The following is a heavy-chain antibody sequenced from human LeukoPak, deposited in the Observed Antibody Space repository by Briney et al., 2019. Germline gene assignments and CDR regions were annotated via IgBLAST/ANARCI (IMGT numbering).Heavy chain of an antibody. V-gene: IGHV3-74*01. Sequence: GGSLRLSCAASGFTFSKNWMLWVRQAPGKGLESVSRINTDGTVTTYADSVKGRFTVSRDNADNTMFLQMNSVRDEDTAVYYCATKQWLAPPPDSWGQGTPVTASS. D-gene: IGHD6-19*01. CDR3: ATKQWLAPPPDS. J-gene: IGHJ4*02. CDR2: INTDGTVT. CDR1: GFTFSKNW.